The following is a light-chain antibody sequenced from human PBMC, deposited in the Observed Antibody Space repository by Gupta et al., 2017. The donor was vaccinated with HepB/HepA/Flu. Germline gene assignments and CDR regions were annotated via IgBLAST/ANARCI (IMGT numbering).Light chain of an antibody. CDR2: GTS. V-gene: IGKV3-20*01. Sequence: DTVLTQSPDTLSLSPGERATLSCRASQTIDYKFLSWFQVKPGQSPRLLIYGTSISATGIPDRFSGSGYETDFTLTSDRREHEDFADYYGHLYGWSRTFGQGTRLDI. CDR1: QTIDYKF. J-gene: IGKJ2*02. CDR3: HLYGWSRT.